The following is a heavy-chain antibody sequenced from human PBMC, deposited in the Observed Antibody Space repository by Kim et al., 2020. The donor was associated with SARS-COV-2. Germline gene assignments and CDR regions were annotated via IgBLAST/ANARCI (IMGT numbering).Heavy chain of an antibody. V-gene: IGHV6-1*01. D-gene: IGHD7-27*01. CDR1: GDSVSSYTAA. J-gene: IGHJ4*02. CDR3: ARQMSGRFDF. Sequence: SQTLSLTRAVSGDSVSSYTAAWNWIRQSPSRGLEWLGRTYFRSKWSTNYAVSVQSRININADTSTNQFSLQLNSVTPEDTALYYCARQMSGRFDFWGQGTLVTVSS. CDR2: TYFRSKWST.